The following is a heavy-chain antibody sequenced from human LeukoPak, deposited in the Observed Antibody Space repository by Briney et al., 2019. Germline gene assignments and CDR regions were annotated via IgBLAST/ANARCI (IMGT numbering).Heavy chain of an antibody. Sequence: PGGSLRLSCAASGFTFDDYAMHWVRQAPGKVLEWVSGISWNSGSIGYADSVKGRFTISRDNAKNSLYLQMNSLRAEDTALYYCAKEGAYYYDSSGYYLDYWGQGTLVTVSS. CDR3: AKEGAYYYDSSGYYLDY. V-gene: IGHV3-9*01. D-gene: IGHD3-22*01. CDR2: ISWNSGSI. J-gene: IGHJ4*02. CDR1: GFTFDDYA.